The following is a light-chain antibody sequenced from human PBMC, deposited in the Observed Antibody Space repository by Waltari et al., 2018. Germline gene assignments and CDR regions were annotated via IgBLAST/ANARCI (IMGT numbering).Light chain of an antibody. CDR3: QSYDSSLSGVL. V-gene: IGLV1-40*01. CDR2: GNN. CDR1: SSNIGAGYA. J-gene: IGLJ2*01. Sequence: QSALTQPPSVSGAPGQRVTISCTGSSSNIGAGYAVHWYHHLPGTAPKLLIFGNNDRPSGVPDRCSGAKSGTSASLASTGLQAEDEADYYCQSYDSSLSGVLFGGGTKLTVL.